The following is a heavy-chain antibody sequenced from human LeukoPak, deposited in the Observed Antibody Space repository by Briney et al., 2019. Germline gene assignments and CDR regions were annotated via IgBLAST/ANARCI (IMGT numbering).Heavy chain of an antibody. CDR3: ARDWVDRVYYYYGMDV. J-gene: IGHJ6*02. CDR1: GDSVSSNTAA. V-gene: IGHV6-1*01. CDR2: TYYRSKWYN. D-gene: IGHD3-16*01. Sequence: SQTLSLTCAISGDSVSSNTAAWNWIRQSPSRGLEWLGRTYYRSKWYNDYAVSVKSRITINPDTSKNQFSLQLNSVTPEDTAVYYCARDWVDRVYYYYGMDVWGQGTTVTVSS.